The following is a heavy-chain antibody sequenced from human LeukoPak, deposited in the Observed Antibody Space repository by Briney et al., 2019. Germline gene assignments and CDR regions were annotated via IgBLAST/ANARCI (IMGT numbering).Heavy chain of an antibody. CDR3: ARAPSSYGYYYYMDV. D-gene: IGHD4-17*01. V-gene: IGHV4-4*07. CDR1: GGPISTYY. CDR2: IYTSGST. J-gene: IGHJ6*03. Sequence: SETLSLTCTVPGGPISTYYWSWIRQPAGKGLEWIGRIYTSGSTNYNPSLKSRVTMFVDTSNNQFSLKLNSVTAADTAVYYCARAPSSYGYYYYMDVWGKGTTVTVSS.